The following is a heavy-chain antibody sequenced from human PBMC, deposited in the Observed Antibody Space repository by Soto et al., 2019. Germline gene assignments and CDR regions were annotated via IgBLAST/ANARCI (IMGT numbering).Heavy chain of an antibody. CDR3: ARDRNEQLGAFDI. CDR2: ISYDGSNK. CDR1: GFTFSSYA. D-gene: IGHD6-13*01. J-gene: IGHJ3*02. Sequence: QVQLVESGGGVVQPGRSLRLSCAASGFTFSSYAVHWVRQAPGKGLEWVAVISYDGSNKYYADSVKGRFTISRDNSKNTLYLQMNSLRAEDTAVYYCARDRNEQLGAFDIWGQGTMVTVSS. V-gene: IGHV3-30-3*01.